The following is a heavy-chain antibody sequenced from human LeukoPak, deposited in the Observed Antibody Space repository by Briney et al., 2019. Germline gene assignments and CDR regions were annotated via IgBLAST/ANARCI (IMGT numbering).Heavy chain of an antibody. CDR1: GDSITSNDFY. CDR3: ARVVRGVIGPYYFDY. Sequence: SETLSLTCTVSGDSITSNDFYWGWIRQAPGKGLEWIGSIHYSGTTYYNPSLKSRVTISVDTSKSQFSLKLSSVTAADTAVYYCARVVRGVIGPYYFDYWGQGTLVTVSS. V-gene: IGHV4-39*07. CDR2: IHYSGTT. D-gene: IGHD3-10*01. J-gene: IGHJ4*02.